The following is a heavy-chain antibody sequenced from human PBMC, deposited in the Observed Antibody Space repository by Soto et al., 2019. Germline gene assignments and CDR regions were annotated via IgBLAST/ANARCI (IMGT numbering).Heavy chain of an antibody. D-gene: IGHD5-18*01. J-gene: IGHJ6*02. CDR1: GYTFTNFG. V-gene: IGHV1-18*01. CDR2: ISGYNGNT. Sequence: ASVKVSCKTSGYTFTNFGLSWVRQAPGQGLEWMGWISGYNGNTNYAQKFQGRVTMTTDTSTSTAYMEVRSLTSDDTAVYYCARDKGYGFGWSSSSGMDVWGQGTTLTVSS. CDR3: ARDKGYGFGWSSSSGMDV.